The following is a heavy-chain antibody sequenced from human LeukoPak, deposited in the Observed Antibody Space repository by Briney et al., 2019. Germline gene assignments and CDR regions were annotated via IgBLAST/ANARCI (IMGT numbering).Heavy chain of an antibody. Sequence: PSETLSLTCTVSGGSISSGSYYWSWIRQPAGKGLEWIGRIYTSGSTKYNPSLKSRVTISVDTSKNQFSLKLSSVTAADTAVYYCAREAQVPGPGYYYMDVWGKGTTVTISS. D-gene: IGHD2-2*01. CDR2: IYTSGST. CDR1: GGSISSGSYY. CDR3: AREAQVPGPGYYYMDV. V-gene: IGHV4-61*02. J-gene: IGHJ6*03.